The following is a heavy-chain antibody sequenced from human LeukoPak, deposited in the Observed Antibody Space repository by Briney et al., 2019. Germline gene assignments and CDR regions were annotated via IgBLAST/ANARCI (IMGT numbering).Heavy chain of an antibody. V-gene: IGHV4-34*01. Sequence: SETLSLTCAVYGGSFSGYYWSWIRQPPGKGLEWIGEINHSGSTNYNPSLKSRVTISVDTSKNQFSLKLSSVTAADTAVYYCASLPTADYGMDVWGQGTTATVSS. D-gene: IGHD4-17*01. J-gene: IGHJ6*02. CDR1: GGSFSGYY. CDR2: INHSGST. CDR3: ASLPTADYGMDV.